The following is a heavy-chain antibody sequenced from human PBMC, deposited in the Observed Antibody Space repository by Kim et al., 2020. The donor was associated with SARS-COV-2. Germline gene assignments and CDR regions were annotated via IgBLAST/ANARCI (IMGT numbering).Heavy chain of an antibody. Sequence: GGSLRLCCAASGFTLSGSTVHWVRQASGKGLEWVGRIRSKANSYATAYAASVKNRFTISRDDSKNTAYLQMNSLKTEDTAVYYCTRVNPIAGGWYDAFDIWGQGTMVTVSS. D-gene: IGHD6-19*01. CDR1: GFTLSGST. V-gene: IGHV3-73*01. J-gene: IGHJ3*02. CDR3: TRVNPIAGGWYDAFDI. CDR2: IRSKANSYAT.